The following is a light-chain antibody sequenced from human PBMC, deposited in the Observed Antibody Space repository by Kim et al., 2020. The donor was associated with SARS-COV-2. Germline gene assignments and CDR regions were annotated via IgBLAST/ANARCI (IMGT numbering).Light chain of an antibody. CDR3: ATWDVSLDAWV. J-gene: IGLJ3*02. CDR1: SPNIGRHF. Sequence: GQRVNITCSRISPNIGRHFVNWFKQLPGPAPKVFIYNDYQRPSGVPDRFSGSRSGTSASLAISGLQSEDEADYYCATWDVSLDAWVFGGGTQLTVL. CDR2: NDY. V-gene: IGLV1-44*01.